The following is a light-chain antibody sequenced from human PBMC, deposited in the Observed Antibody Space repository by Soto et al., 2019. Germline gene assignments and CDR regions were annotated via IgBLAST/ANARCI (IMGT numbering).Light chain of an antibody. J-gene: IGKJ1*01. CDR2: AAS. CDR1: QRISSN. V-gene: IGKV3-15*01. Sequence: EIVMTQSPATLSVSPGERATLSCRASQRISSNLAWYQQRPGQAPRLLIYAASTRATGIPVRFSGSGSGTEFTLTISSLQSEDFAVYYCQQHNNWQWTFGQGTRVEIK. CDR3: QQHNNWQWT.